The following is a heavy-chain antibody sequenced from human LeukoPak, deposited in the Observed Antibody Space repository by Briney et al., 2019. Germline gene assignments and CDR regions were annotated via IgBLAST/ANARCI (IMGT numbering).Heavy chain of an antibody. CDR1: GFTFSTYG. Sequence: GGSLRLSCGASGFTFSTYGMQWVRQAPGKGLERVAVMWYDGSKKYYADSVKGRFTVSRDNSKNTLYLEMNSLRAEDTAVYYCARSMAAADYWGQGTLVTVSS. J-gene: IGHJ4*02. V-gene: IGHV3-33*01. CDR3: ARSMAAADY. CDR2: MWYDGSKK. D-gene: IGHD6-13*01.